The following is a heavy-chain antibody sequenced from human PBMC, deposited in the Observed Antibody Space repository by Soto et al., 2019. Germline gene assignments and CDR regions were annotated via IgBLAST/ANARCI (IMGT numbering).Heavy chain of an antibody. CDR3: DRGGEVTPTGDDY. D-gene: IGHD4-4*01. CDR1: GGSINTATHS. CDR2: IYHSGRT. J-gene: IGHJ4*02. Sequence: QLQLQESGSGLVKPSQTLSLTCAVSGGSINTATHSWSWIRQPPGKGLEWIGYIYHSGRTYYNPSLKSRVTISIDKSSPQFSLRLSSVPAAEAAGYYCDRGGEVTPTGDDYWGQGILVTVSS. V-gene: IGHV4-30-2*01.